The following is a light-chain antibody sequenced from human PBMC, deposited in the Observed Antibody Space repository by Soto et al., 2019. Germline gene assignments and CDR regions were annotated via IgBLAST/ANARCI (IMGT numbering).Light chain of an antibody. J-gene: IGKJ4*01. Sequence: DIQMTQSPSTLSASVGDRVTITCRASQNISIWLAWYQQKPGKAPNLLIYKASSLEGGVPSRFSGSGSGTEFTLTISSLQPDDFATYYCHQYNTYPLTFGGGTKVEI. CDR1: QNISIW. CDR3: HQYNTYPLT. CDR2: KAS. V-gene: IGKV1-5*03.